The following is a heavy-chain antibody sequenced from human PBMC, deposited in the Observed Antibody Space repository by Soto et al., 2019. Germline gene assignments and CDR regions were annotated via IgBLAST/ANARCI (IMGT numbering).Heavy chain of an antibody. CDR2: ISSSSSTI. V-gene: IGHV3-48*02. J-gene: IGHJ3*02. CDR1: GFTFSSYS. Sequence: GGSLRLSCAASGFTFSSYSMNRVRQAPGKGLEWVSYISSSSSTIYYADSVKGRFTISRDNAKNSLYLQMNSLRDEDTAVYYCARDDYDFWSGYRDSDAFDIWGQGTMVTVSS. CDR3: ARDDYDFWSGYRDSDAFDI. D-gene: IGHD3-3*01.